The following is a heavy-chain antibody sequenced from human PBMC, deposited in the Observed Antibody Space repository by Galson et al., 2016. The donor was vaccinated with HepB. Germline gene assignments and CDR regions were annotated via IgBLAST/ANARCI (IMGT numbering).Heavy chain of an antibody. J-gene: IGHJ6*02. CDR2: ISDDGSNK. CDR1: GFIFNNYA. CDR3: AKDGSFASGSALYGMDV. D-gene: IGHD3-10*01. V-gene: IGHV3-30-3*01. Sequence: SLRLSCAASGFIFNNYAMHWVRQAPGKGLEWVAVISDDGSNKYYADSVKGRVTISRANSKNTLYLQMNSLRAEDTAVFYCAKDGSFASGSALYGMDVWGQGTTVTVSS.